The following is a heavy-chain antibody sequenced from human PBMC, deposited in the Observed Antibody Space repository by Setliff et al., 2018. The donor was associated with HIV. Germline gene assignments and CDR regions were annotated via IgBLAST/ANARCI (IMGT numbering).Heavy chain of an antibody. CDR1: GFTFSHYS. Sequence: GGSLRLSCAASGFTFSHYSMNWVRQAPGKGLEWVPSISPSHDYIYYADSVKGRFTISRDNAKNSLYLQMNNLRGEDTAVYYCAKVSTIFGQLKYYYGMDVWGQGTTVTV. J-gene: IGHJ6*02. CDR2: ISPSHDYI. D-gene: IGHD3-3*01. V-gene: IGHV3-21*01. CDR3: AKVSTIFGQLKYYYGMDV.